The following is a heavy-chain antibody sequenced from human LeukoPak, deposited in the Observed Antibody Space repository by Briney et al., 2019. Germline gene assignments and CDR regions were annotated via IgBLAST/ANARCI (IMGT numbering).Heavy chain of an antibody. CDR1: GFTFSSYA. D-gene: IGHD3-16*02. J-gene: IGHJ4*02. Sequence: GGSLRLSCAASGFTFSSYAMSLVRQAPGKGLEWVSAISGSGGSTYYADSVKGRFTISRDNSKNTLYLQMNSLRAEDTAVYYCANYMITFGGVIVGRRLFDYWGQGTLVTVSS. CDR3: ANYMITFGGVIVGRRLFDY. V-gene: IGHV3-23*01. CDR2: ISGSGGST.